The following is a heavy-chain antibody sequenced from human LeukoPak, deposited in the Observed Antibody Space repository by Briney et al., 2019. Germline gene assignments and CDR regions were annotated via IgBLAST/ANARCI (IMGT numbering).Heavy chain of an antibody. Sequence: PGGSLRLSCAASGFTVSAKYMSWVRQGPGKGVNWISSIYSDGGTNEADSVEGRFTISRDNSKNPLYLQMNSLRPEDTAVYYCARDGGFGGPGGDNWFDSWGQGALVTVSS. J-gene: IGHJ5*01. CDR3: ARDGGFGGPGGDNWFDS. V-gene: IGHV3-66*02. D-gene: IGHD3-16*01. CDR2: IYSDGGT. CDR1: GFTVSAKY.